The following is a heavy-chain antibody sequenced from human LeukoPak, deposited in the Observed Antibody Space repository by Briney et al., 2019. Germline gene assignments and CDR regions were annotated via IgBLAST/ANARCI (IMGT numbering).Heavy chain of an antibody. CDR2: IYSGGIT. CDR3: ARHLASGSPTLANAFDI. CDR1: GGSISSNNYY. D-gene: IGHD1-26*01. V-gene: IGHV4-39*01. Sequence: SETLSLTCSVSGGSISSNNYYWGWIRQPPGKGLEWIGSIYSGGITYYNPSLMSRVRISVDTSKNQFSLKLTSATAADTAVFYCARHLASGSPTLANAFDIWGQGTMVTVSS. J-gene: IGHJ3*02.